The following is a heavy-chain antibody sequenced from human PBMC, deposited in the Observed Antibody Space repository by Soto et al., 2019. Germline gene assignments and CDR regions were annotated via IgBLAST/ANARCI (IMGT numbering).Heavy chain of an antibody. CDR3: ARADSSGYYFHYFDY. V-gene: IGHV4-59*01. CDR1: GGSISSYY. Sequence: SETLSLTCTVSGGSISSYYWSWIRQPPGKGLEWIGYIYYSGSTNYNPSLKSRVTISVDTSKNQFSLKLSSVTAADTAVYYCARADSSGYYFHYFDYWGQGTLVTVSS. D-gene: IGHD3-22*01. J-gene: IGHJ4*02. CDR2: IYYSGST.